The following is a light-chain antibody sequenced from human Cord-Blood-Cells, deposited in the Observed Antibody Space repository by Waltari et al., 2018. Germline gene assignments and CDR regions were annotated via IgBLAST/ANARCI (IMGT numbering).Light chain of an antibody. CDR3: NSRDSSGNHLV. Sequence: SSQLPHVPAVSVPLPKTVTRTCHENSLRTHHATLYQQKPGQAPVLVIYGKNNQSSGIPYRFSGSSSGNTASLTITGAQEEDEADYYCNSRDSSGNHLVFGGGTKLTVL. V-gene: IGLV3-19*01. CDR2: GKN. CDR1: SLRTHH. J-gene: IGLJ2*01.